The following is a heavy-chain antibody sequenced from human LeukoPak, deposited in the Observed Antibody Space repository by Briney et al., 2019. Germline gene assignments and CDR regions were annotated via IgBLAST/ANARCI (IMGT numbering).Heavy chain of an antibody. D-gene: IGHD1-20*01. CDR3: LRDLNWSLDQ. CDR2: IKSDGITI. J-gene: IGHJ4*02. Sequence: PGESLRLSCAASGFTFSNYMMHCVRQAPGKGLVWVSRIKSDGITITYADSVKGRFTISRDNAKNTLYLQMNSLRAEDTAVYYCLRDLNWSLDQWGQGTLVTVSS. V-gene: IGHV3-74*01. CDR1: GFTFSNYM.